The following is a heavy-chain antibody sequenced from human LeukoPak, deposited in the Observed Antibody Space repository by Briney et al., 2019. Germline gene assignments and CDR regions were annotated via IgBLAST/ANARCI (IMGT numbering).Heavy chain of an antibody. CDR2: ISAYNGNT. V-gene: IGHV1-18*01. D-gene: IGHD4-17*01. CDR1: GYTLSELS. CDR3: ARSYGDSDGWFDP. Sequence: GASVKVSCKVSGYTLSELSMHWVRQAPGQGLEWMGWISAYNGNTNYAQKLQGRVTMTTDTSTSTAYMELRSLRSDDTAVYYCARSYGDSDGWFDPWGQGTLVTVSS. J-gene: IGHJ5*02.